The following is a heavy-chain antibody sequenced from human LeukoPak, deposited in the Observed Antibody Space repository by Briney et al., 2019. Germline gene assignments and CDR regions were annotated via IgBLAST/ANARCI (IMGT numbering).Heavy chain of an antibody. CDR3: ARGVYIAAAQYGY. V-gene: IGHV4-59*01. J-gene: IGHJ4*02. Sequence: PSETLSLTCTVSGGSISSYYWSWIRQPPGKGLEWIGYIYYSGTTNYNPSLKSRVTISVDTSKNQFSLKLSSVTATDTAVYYCARGVYIAAAQYGYWGQGTLVTVSS. CDR1: GGSISSYY. D-gene: IGHD6-13*01. CDR2: IYYSGTT.